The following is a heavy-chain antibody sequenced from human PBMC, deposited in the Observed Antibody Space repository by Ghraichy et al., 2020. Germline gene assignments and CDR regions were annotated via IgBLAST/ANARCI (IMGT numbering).Heavy chain of an antibody. Sequence: ASVKVSCKASGYTFTSYGISWVRQAPGQGLEWMGWISAYNGNTNYAQKLQGRVTLTTDTSTSTAYMELRSLRSDDMAVYYCARVPESDSSGYYLGFDYWGQGTLVTVSS. V-gene: IGHV1-18*03. CDR3: ARVPESDSSGYYLGFDY. J-gene: IGHJ4*02. CDR1: GYTFTSYG. CDR2: ISAYNGNT. D-gene: IGHD3-22*01.